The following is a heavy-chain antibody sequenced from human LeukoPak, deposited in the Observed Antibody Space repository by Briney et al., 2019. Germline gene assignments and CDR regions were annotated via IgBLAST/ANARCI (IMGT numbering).Heavy chain of an antibody. D-gene: IGHD5-18*01. Sequence: GGSLKLSCAASGLTFSSYAVSWVRQAPGKGLEWVSAISGSGGSTYYADSVKGRFTISRDNSKNTLYLQMNSLRAEDTAVYYCAKEKLDTAMRRPFDYWGQGTLVTVSS. CDR2: ISGSGGST. J-gene: IGHJ4*02. CDR3: AKEKLDTAMRRPFDY. CDR1: GLTFSSYA. V-gene: IGHV3-23*01.